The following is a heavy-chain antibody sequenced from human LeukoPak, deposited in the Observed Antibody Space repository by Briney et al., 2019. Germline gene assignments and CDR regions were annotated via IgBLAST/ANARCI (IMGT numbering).Heavy chain of an antibody. CDR1: GGSVSSSSYY. Sequence: KPSETLSLTCTVSGGSVSSSSYYWSWIRQPPGKGLEWFGYLPYSGSTNYNPSLKSRVSISVDTSKNQFSLKLSSVTAADTAVYYCARYPHCSSTDCYVTWGQGTLVIVPA. CDR3: ARYPHCSSTDCYVT. D-gene: IGHD2-2*01. J-gene: IGHJ4*02. V-gene: IGHV4-61*01. CDR2: LPYSGST.